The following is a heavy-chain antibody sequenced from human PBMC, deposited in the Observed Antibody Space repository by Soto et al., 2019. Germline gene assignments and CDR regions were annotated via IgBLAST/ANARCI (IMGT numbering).Heavy chain of an antibody. CDR1: GGSISSSSYY. Sequence: QLQLQESGPGLVKPSETLSLTCTVSGGSISSSSYYWGWIRQPPGKGLEWIGSIYYSGSTYYNPSLKSRVTISVDTSKNQFPLKLSSVTAADTAVYYCASSGYSSSWGWFDPWGQGTLVTVSS. D-gene: IGHD6-13*01. CDR3: ASSGYSSSWGWFDP. CDR2: IYYSGST. J-gene: IGHJ5*02. V-gene: IGHV4-39*01.